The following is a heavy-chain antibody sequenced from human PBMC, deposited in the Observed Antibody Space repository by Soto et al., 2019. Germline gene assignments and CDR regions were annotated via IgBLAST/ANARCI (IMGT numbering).Heavy chain of an antibody. CDR1: GFTFSSYA. CDR2: ISYDGSNK. J-gene: IGHJ5*02. Sequence: ESGGGVVQPGRSLRLSCAASGFTFSSYAMHWVRQAPGKGLEWVAVISYDGSNKYYADSVKGRFTISRDNSKNTLYLQMNSLRAEDTAVYYCARDTSSGWPHNWFDPWGQGTLVTVSS. D-gene: IGHD6-19*01. CDR3: ARDTSSGWPHNWFDP. V-gene: IGHV3-30-3*01.